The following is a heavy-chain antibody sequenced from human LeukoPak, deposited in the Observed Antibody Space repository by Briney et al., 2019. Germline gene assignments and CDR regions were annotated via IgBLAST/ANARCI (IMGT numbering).Heavy chain of an antibody. CDR2: INHSGST. J-gene: IGHJ3*02. D-gene: IGHD3-22*01. CDR3: ARIMGDYYDSSGYYRRSDTFDI. Sequence: SETLSLTCAVYGGSFSGYYWSWIRQPPGEGLEWIGEINHSGSTNYNPSLKSRVTISVDTSKNQFSLKLSSVTAADTAVYYCARIMGDYYDSSGYYRRSDTFDIWGQGTMVSVSS. V-gene: IGHV4-34*01. CDR1: GGSFSGYY.